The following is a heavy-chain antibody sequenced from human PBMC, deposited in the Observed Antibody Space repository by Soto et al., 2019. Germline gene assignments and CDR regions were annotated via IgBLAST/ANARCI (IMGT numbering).Heavy chain of an antibody. D-gene: IGHD4-4*01. J-gene: IGHJ6*02. Sequence: QMQLVQSGPEVKKPGTSVKVSCKASGFTFTSSAVQWVRQARGQRLEWIGWIVVGSGNTNYAQKFQERVTITRDMSTSTAYMELSSLRSEDTAVYYCAASNSGGPFYYYGMDVWGQGTTVTVSS. V-gene: IGHV1-58*01. CDR3: AASNSGGPFYYYGMDV. CDR1: GFTFTSSA. CDR2: IVVGSGNT.